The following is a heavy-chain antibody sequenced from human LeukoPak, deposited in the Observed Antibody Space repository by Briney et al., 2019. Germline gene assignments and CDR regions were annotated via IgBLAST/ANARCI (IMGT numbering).Heavy chain of an antibody. CDR1: GGSLSSGGYY. CDR2: IYHSGST. CDR3: ARDSYHYGSGSYYDY. V-gene: IGHV4-30-2*01. J-gene: IGHJ4*02. D-gene: IGHD3-10*01. Sequence: SETLSLTCTVSGGSLSSGGYYWSWIRQPPGKGLEWIGYIYHSGSTYYNPSLKSRGTISVDRSKNQFSLKLSSVTAADTAVYYCARDSYHYGSGSYYDYWGQGTLVTVSS.